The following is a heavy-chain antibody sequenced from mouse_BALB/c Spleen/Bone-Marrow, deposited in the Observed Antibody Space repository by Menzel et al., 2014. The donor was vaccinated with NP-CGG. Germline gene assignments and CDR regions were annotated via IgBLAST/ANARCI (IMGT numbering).Heavy chain of an antibody. CDR1: GYTFTNYA. CDR3: ARGDGYYGFVY. J-gene: IGHJ3*01. Sequence: QVQLKDSAAELARPGASVKMSCKASGYTFTNYAMHWVKQRPGQGLEWIGYINPSNGHTEYNQKFRGKTTLTADKSSNTAYIQMSSLTSEDSAVFYCARGDGYYGFVYWGQGTLVTVSA. V-gene: IGHV1-4*02. D-gene: IGHD2-3*01. CDR2: INPSNGHT.